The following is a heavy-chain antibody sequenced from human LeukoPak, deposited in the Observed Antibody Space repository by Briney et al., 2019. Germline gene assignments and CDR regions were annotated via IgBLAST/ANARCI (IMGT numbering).Heavy chain of an antibody. J-gene: IGHJ4*02. CDR1: EFTFSSYE. CDR2: ISSSDSTI. D-gene: IGHD4-23*01. Sequence: GGSLRLSCAASEFTFSSYEMHWVRQAPGKGLEWVSYISSSDSTIYYADSVKGRFTISRDNAKNSLYLQMNSLRAEDTAVYYCARDYGGSSPFDYWGQGTLVTVSS. CDR3: ARDYGGSSPFDY. V-gene: IGHV3-48*03.